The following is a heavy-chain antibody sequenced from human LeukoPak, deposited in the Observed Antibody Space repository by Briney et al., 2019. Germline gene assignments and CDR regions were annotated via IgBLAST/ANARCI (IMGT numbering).Heavy chain of an antibody. D-gene: IGHD3-22*01. V-gene: IGHV4-34*01. CDR1: GGSFSGYY. Sequence: SETLSLTCAVCGGSFSGYYWSWIRQPPGKGLEWIGEINHSGSTNYNPSLKSRVTISVDTSKNQFSLKLSSVTAADTAVYYCARGSAFGGYYSDWGQGTLVTVSS. CDR3: ARGSAFGGYYSD. J-gene: IGHJ4*02. CDR2: INHSGST.